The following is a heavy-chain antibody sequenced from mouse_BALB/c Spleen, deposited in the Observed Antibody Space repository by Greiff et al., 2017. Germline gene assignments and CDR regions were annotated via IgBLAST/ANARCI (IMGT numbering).Heavy chain of an antibody. D-gene: IGHD2-1*01. Sequence: VQLQQPGAELVKPGASVKLSCKASGYTFTSYYMYWVKQRPGQGLEWIGGINPSNGGTNFNEKFKSKATLTVDKSSSTAYMQLSSLTSEDSAVYYCARPGNYYWYFDVWGAGTTVTVSS. CDR1: GYTFTSYY. CDR2: INPSNGGT. J-gene: IGHJ1*01. CDR3: ARPGNYYWYFDV. V-gene: IGHV1S81*02.